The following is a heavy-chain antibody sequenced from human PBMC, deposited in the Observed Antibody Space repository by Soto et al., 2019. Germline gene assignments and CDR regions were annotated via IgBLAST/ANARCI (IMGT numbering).Heavy chain of an antibody. CDR1: GGSVNNANYF. Sequence: QVRLEESGPGLVKPSETLSLICSVSGGSVNNANYFWNWIRHHPENGLEWIGYIYYSGSTRSNPSLKTSASPSKETAKKPFSLRMKSVTGADTGLYFLAREWDYGGRRGGMDLRGR. D-gene: IGHD4-17*01. J-gene: IGHJ2*01. V-gene: IGHV4-31*01. CDR3: AREWDYGGRRGGMDL. CDR2: IYYSGST.